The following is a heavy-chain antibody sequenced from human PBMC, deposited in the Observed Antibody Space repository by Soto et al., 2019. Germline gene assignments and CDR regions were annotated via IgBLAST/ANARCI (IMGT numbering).Heavy chain of an antibody. J-gene: IGHJ6*02. Sequence: GGSLGLSCAASGFSFSSYAMSWVRQAPGKGLEWVSAISGSGGSTYYADSVKGRVTISRDNSKNTLYLQMNRLRAEDTAVYYCAKDSGYYYDSSGEYGMDVWGQGTTVTVSS. V-gene: IGHV3-23*01. D-gene: IGHD3-22*01. CDR3: AKDSGYYYDSSGEYGMDV. CDR1: GFSFSSYA. CDR2: ISGSGGST.